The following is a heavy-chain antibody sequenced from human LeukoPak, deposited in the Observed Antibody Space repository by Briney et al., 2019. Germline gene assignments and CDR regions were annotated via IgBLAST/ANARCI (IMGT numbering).Heavy chain of an antibody. J-gene: IGHJ2*01. V-gene: IGHV1-8*03. CDR1: GYTFTSYD. Sequence: ASVKVSCKASGYTFTSYDINWVRQATGQGLEWMGWMNPNSGSTGYAQKFQGRVTITRNTSISTAYMELSSLRSEDTAVYYCARVSSSWYQDWYFDLWGRGTLVTVSS. D-gene: IGHD6-13*01. CDR3: ARVSSSWYQDWYFDL. CDR2: MNPNSGST.